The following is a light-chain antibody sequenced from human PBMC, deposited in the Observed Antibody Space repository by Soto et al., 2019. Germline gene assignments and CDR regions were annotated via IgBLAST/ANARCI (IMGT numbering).Light chain of an antibody. V-gene: IGKV3D-15*01. J-gene: IGKJ4*01. CDR2: AAS. Sequence: EIGMTQSPATLSVSPGESATLSCRATRSVRNSLAWYQQKPDQAPRLLIYAASARVTGAPVRFSGSGSGTEFTLTISSLQSEDFAVYYCQQYNDCPRTFGGGTKVEIK. CDR3: QQYNDCPRT. CDR1: RSVRNS.